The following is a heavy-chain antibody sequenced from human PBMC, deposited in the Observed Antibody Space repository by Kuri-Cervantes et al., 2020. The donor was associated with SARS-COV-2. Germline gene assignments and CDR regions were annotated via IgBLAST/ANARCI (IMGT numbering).Heavy chain of an antibody. CDR2: ISYDGTIR. V-gene: IGHV3-30*18. D-gene: IGHD3-10*01. Sequence: GESLKISCAASGFTFSSYGMHWVRQAPGKGLEWVAVISYDGTIRYYADSVKGRFTISRDNSRNTVDLQMNSLRGDDTAVYYCAKAVRGHYASGSRDAGGMDVWGQGATVTVSS. CDR3: AKAVRGHYASGSRDAGGMDV. J-gene: IGHJ6*01. CDR1: GFTFSSYG.